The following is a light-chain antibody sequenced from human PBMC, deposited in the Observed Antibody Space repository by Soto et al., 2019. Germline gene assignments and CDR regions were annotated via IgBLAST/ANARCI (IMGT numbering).Light chain of an antibody. CDR3: QQYGGSPRT. CDR2: GAS. CDR1: QSVSSY. V-gene: IGKV3-15*01. J-gene: IGKJ1*01. Sequence: ENVMSQSLATLSVSPGERATLSCRASQSVSSYLAWYQQKPGQAPRLLIYGASTRATDIPARFSGSGSGTEFTLTISSLQSEDFAVYYCQQYGGSPRTFGQGTKVDIK.